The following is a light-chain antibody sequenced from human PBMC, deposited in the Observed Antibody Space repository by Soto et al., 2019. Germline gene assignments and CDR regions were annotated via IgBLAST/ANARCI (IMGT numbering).Light chain of an antibody. J-gene: IGLJ1*01. V-gene: IGLV2-23*01. CDR3: CSYAGSSTYV. Sequence: QSALTQPASVSGSPGQSITISCTGTSSDVGSYNLVSWYQQHSGKAPKLMIYEGSKRPSGVSNRFSGSKSGNTASLTISGLQAEDEAEYYCCSYAGSSTYVFGTGTKVTVL. CDR2: EGS. CDR1: SSDVGSYNL.